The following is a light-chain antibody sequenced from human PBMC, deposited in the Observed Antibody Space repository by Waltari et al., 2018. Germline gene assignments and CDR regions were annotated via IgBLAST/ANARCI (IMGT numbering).Light chain of an antibody. Sequence: QSALTQPPSASGSPGQSVTISCPGTSSDVGSHNYVSWYQQHPGKAPKLIIFEVNKWPSGVPDRFSGSKSGNTASLTVSGLQTEDEADYYCASFVGSDNWVFGGGTKLTVL. CDR1: SSDVGSHNY. CDR2: EVN. V-gene: IGLV2-8*01. J-gene: IGLJ3*02. CDR3: ASFVGSDNWV.